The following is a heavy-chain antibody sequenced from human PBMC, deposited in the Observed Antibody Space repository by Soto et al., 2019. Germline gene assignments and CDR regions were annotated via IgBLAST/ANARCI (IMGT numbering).Heavy chain of an antibody. J-gene: IGHJ4*02. V-gene: IGHV3-30-3*01. CDR2: ILYDGSNK. D-gene: IGHD6-13*01. CDR3: VSAAGSWVY. Sequence: QVQLVESGGGVVQPGRSLRLSCAASGFTFSSYAMHWVRQAPGKGLEWVAVILYDGSNKYYADSVKGRFTISRDNSKNTLYLQMNSLRAEDTAVYYCVSAAGSWVYWGQGTLVTVSS. CDR1: GFTFSSYA.